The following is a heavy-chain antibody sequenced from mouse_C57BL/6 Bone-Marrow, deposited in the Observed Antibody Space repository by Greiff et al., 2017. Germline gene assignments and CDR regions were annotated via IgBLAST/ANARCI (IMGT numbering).Heavy chain of an antibody. V-gene: IGHV1-53*01. CDR2: LNPNNGGS. CDR3: ARSGVYGSSLYWYFDV. CDR1: GYTFTSYW. Sequence: VQLQQPGTELVKPGASVKLSCKASGYTFTSYWMHWVKQRPGQGLEWIGNLNPNNGGSNYNEKFKNKATLTVDKSSSTTYMQLSRLTSEDSAVYFCARSGVYGSSLYWYFDVWGTGTTVTVSS. D-gene: IGHD1-1*01. J-gene: IGHJ1*03.